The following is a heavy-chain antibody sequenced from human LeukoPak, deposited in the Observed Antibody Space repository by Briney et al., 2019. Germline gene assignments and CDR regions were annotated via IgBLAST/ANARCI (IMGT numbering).Heavy chain of an antibody. Sequence: QPGGSLRLSCAASGFTFSSYAMSWVRQASGKGLEWVSGISGSGLDTWYVDSVKGRFTVSRDNSKNTLYLQMNSLRDEDTAVYYCVFSRMGVLEAAMDYWGQGTQVTVSS. CDR3: VFSRMGVLEAAMDY. CDR2: ISGSGLDT. D-gene: IGHD2-2*01. J-gene: IGHJ4*02. V-gene: IGHV3-23*01. CDR1: GFTFSSYA.